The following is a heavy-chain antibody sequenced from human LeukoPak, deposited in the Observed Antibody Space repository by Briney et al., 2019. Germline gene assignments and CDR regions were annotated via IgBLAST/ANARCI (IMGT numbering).Heavy chain of an antibody. J-gene: IGHJ4*02. D-gene: IGHD6-19*01. CDR1: GFTFSSYD. CDR3: ARVSGWRHFDY. V-gene: IGHV3-30-3*01. CDR2: ISYDGSNK. Sequence: GGSLRLSCAASGFTFSSYDMHWVRQAPGKGLEWVAVISYDGSNKYYADSVKGRFTISRDNSKNTLYLQMNSLRAEDTAVYYCARVSGWRHFDYWGQGTLVTVSS.